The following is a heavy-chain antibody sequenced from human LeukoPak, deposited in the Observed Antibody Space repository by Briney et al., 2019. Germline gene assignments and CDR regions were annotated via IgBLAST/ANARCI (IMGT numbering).Heavy chain of an antibody. V-gene: IGHV3-21*01. CDR3: ARDYHGSGSYYIPGRYHYYGMDV. Sequence: GGSLRLSCAASGFTFSSYSMNWVRQAPGKGLEWVSSISSSSSYIYYADSVKGRFTISRDNAKNSLYLQMNSLRAEDTAVYYCARDYHGSGSYYIPGRYHYYGMDVWGKGTTVTVSS. J-gene: IGHJ6*04. D-gene: IGHD3-10*01. CDR2: ISSSSSYI. CDR1: GFTFSSYS.